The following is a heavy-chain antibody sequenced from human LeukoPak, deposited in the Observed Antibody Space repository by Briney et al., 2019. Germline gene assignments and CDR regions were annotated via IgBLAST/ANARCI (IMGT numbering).Heavy chain of an antibody. CDR2: ISGSGGST. CDR1: GFTFSSYG. Sequence: GGSLRLSCAASGFTFSSYGMSWVRQAPGKGLEWVSAISGSGGSTYYADSVKGRFTISRDNSKNTLYLQMNSLRAEDTAVYYCAKDYGDYTSLFDYWGQGTLVTVSS. J-gene: IGHJ4*02. CDR3: AKDYGDYTSLFDY. D-gene: IGHD4-17*01. V-gene: IGHV3-23*01.